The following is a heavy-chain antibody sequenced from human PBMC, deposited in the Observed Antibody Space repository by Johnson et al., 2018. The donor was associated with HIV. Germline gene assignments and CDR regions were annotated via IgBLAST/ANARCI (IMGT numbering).Heavy chain of an antibody. V-gene: IGHV3-20*04. J-gene: IGHJ3*02. CDR1: GFTLDDYG. D-gene: IGHD6-13*01. Sequence: VQLVESGGGVVQPGRSLRLSCAASGFTLDDYGMSWVRQVPGKGLEWVSGINWHGGSTGYADSVKGRFTISRDNAKNSLYLQMNSLRDDDTALYFCARAFGSGGYSSSWYLGLGSFDIWGQGTMVTVSS. CDR3: ARAFGSGGYSSSWYLGLGSFDI. CDR2: INWHGGST.